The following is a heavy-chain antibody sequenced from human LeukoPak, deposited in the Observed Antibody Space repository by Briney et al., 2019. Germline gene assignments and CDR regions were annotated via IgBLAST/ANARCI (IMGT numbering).Heavy chain of an antibody. V-gene: IGHV3-66*01. CDR2: IYSGGST. CDR3: ASGIRAFDY. Sequence: GGSLRLSCAASGFTVSTTYINWVRQAPGKGLGWVSVIYSGGSTYFADSLKGRFTTSRDNSKNTLYLQMNNLRAEDTAVYYCASGIRAFDYWGQGALVTVSS. CDR1: GFTVSTTY. J-gene: IGHJ4*02. D-gene: IGHD1-26*01.